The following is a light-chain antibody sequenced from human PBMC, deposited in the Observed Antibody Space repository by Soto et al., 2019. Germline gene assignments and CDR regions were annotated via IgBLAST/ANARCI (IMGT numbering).Light chain of an antibody. CDR1: KLGDKY. Sequence: SYELTQPPSVSVSPGQTASITCSGDKLGDKYACWYQQKPGQSPVLIIYQNMKRPSGIPERFSGSNSGNTATLTISGTQTMDEADYYYQAWDSSTVFGGGTKLTVL. J-gene: IGLJ2*01. V-gene: IGLV3-1*01. CDR3: QAWDSSTV. CDR2: QNM.